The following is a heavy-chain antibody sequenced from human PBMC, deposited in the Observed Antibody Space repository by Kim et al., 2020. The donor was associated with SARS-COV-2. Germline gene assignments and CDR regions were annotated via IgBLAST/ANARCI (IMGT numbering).Heavy chain of an antibody. CDR1: GFTFSDYS. Sequence: GGSLRLSCAASGFTFSDYSINWVRQVPGKGLEWVSSISSSSGHIYYADSVKGRFTISRDNAKNSLYLQMLSLRAEDTAVYYCARDPGRGLVGERFCMDAWGQGTTVTVSS. J-gene: IGHJ6*02. D-gene: IGHD2-2*01. CDR2: ISSSSGHI. CDR3: ARDPGRGLVGERFCMDA. V-gene: IGHV3-21*01.